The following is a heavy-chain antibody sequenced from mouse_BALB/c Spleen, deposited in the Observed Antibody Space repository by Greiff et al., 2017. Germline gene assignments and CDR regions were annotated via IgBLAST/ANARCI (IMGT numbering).Heavy chain of an antibody. D-gene: IGHD2-10*02. CDR2: ISCYNGAT. CDR3: AREYGNYNAMDY. CDR1: GYSFTGYY. Sequence: LVKTGASVKISCKASGYSFTGYYMHWVKQSHGKSLEWIGYISCYNGATSYNQKFKGKATFTVDTSSSTAYMQFNSLTSEDSAVYYCAREYGNYNAMDYWGQGTSVTVSS. V-gene: IGHV1S34*01. J-gene: IGHJ4*01.